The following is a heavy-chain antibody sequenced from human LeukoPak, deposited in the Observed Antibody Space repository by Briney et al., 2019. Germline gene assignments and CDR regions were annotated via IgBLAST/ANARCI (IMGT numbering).Heavy chain of an antibody. D-gene: IGHD3-22*01. CDR3: ARAPYDSSGYTSFQH. V-gene: IGHV1-46*01. CDR2: IDPSGGST. J-gene: IGHJ1*01. CDR1: GYTFTSYS. Sequence: ASVKVSCKASGYTFTSYSMHWVRQAPGQGLEWMGIIDPSGGSTNYAQKFQGRVTMTRDTSTSTVYMELSSLRSEDTAVYFCARAPYDSSGYTSFQHWGQGTLVTVSS.